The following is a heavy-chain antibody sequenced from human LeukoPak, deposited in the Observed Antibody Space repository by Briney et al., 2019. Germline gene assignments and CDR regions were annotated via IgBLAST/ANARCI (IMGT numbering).Heavy chain of an antibody. D-gene: IGHD6-13*01. CDR1: GFTFSSYA. V-gene: IGHV3-30*04. CDR2: MRYDGSNK. CDR3: VRGFYSSSWLNFDY. J-gene: IGHJ4*02. Sequence: GGSLSLSCAASGFTFSSYAMHWVRQAPGKGLEWVTLMRYDGSNKYYADSVKGRFTVSRDNSKNTLYLQMNGLRAEDTAVYYCVRGFYSSSWLNFDYWGQGTLVTVSS.